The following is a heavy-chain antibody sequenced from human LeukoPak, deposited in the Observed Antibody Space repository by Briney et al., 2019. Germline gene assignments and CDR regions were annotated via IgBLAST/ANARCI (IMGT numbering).Heavy chain of an antibody. V-gene: IGHV4-59*01. CDR2: IYNSGST. J-gene: IGHJ5*02. Sequence: PSETLSLTCTVPGGSISSYYWSWIRQPPGKGLEWIGYIYNSGSTKYNPSLKSRVTISIDTSKNQFSLKVNSVTAADTAVYYCARGGTSALEWFGPWGQGTLVTVSS. D-gene: IGHD3-3*01. CDR3: ARGGTSALEWFGP. CDR1: GGSISSYY.